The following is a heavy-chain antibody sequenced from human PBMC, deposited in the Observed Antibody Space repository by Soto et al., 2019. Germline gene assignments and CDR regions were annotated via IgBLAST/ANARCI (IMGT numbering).Heavy chain of an antibody. CDR1: GYTFTSYG. Sequence: QVQLVQSGAEVKKPGASVKVSCKASGYTFTSYGISWARQAPGQGLEWMGWISAYNGNTNYAQKLQGRVTMTADTSTSTAYMELSSLRSDDTAVYYCARDWDGSGAWGWFDPWGQGTLVTVSS. CDR2: ISAYNGNT. J-gene: IGHJ5*02. V-gene: IGHV1-18*01. CDR3: ARDWDGSGAWGWFDP. D-gene: IGHD3-10*01.